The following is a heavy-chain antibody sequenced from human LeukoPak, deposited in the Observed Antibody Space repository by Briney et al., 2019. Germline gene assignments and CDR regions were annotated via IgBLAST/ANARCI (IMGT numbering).Heavy chain of an antibody. V-gene: IGHV1-69*13. CDR2: IIPIFGTA. D-gene: IGHD3-10*01. CDR3: ARAHRLLWLLNDAFDI. Sequence: SVKVSCKASGGTFISYAISWVRQAPGQGLEWMGGIIPIFGTANYAQKFQGRVTITADESTSTAYMELSSLRSEDTAVYYCARAHRLLWLLNDAFDIWGQGTMVTVSS. CDR1: GGTFISYA. J-gene: IGHJ3*02.